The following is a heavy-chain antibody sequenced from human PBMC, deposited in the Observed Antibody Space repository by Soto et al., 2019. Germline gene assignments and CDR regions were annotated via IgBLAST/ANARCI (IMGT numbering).Heavy chain of an antibody. Sequence: GASVKVSCKDSGGLFSSFAISWVRQAPGQGLEWMGGIIPVFGTTNYAQKFQGRVTITADESTNTAYMELSSLTSDDTAMYYCARGGGPYVWFNEFWGQGTRVTVSS. CDR3: ARGGGPYVWFNEF. J-gene: IGHJ4*02. V-gene: IGHV1-69*13. CDR1: GGLFSSFA. CDR2: IIPVFGTT. D-gene: IGHD3-16*01.